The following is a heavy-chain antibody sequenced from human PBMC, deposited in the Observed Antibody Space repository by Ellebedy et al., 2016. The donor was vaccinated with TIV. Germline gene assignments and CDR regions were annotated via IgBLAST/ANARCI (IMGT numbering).Heavy chain of an antibody. Sequence: GESLKISXTASGFAFSGYAMSWVRQAPGKGLEWVSSISYSSDITHYADSVKGRFTISRDNSKNTLYLQMNSLRAEDTAVYYCAKEPYELGRGLDYWGQGTLVTVSS. D-gene: IGHD7-27*01. CDR2: ISYSSDIT. J-gene: IGHJ4*02. CDR3: AKEPYELGRGLDY. V-gene: IGHV3-23*01. CDR1: GFAFSGYA.